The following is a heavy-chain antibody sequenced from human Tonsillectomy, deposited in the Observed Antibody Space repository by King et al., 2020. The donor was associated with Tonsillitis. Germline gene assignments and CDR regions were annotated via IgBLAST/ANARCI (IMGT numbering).Heavy chain of an antibody. CDR1: GFSFSTYW. D-gene: IGHD4-11*01. V-gene: IGHV3-74*01. CDR2: ISNDGSTT. CDR3: SRSGVPAMTTSVLGW. J-gene: IGHJ4*02. Sequence: DVQLVESGGGLVQPGGSLRLSCAASGFSFSTYWMHWVRQAPGKGLVWVSRISNDGSTTTYADSVKGRFTISRDNAKNTLYLQMNSLRAEDTAVYYCSRSGVPAMTTSVLGWWGQGTLVTVSS.